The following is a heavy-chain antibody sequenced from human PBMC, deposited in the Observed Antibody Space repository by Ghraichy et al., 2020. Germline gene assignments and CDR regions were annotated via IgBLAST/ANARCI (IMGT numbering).Heavy chain of an antibody. Sequence: SETLSLTCTVSGGSISGYYWSWVRQSAGKGLEWIGRIYSSGSTNYNPSLKTRLTMSADMAKNQFSLKLTSVTAADAAVYYCAKGEWELENWGPGTRVTVSS. J-gene: IGHJ4*02. V-gene: IGHV4-4*07. CDR2: IYSSGST. CDR3: AKGEWELEN. CDR1: GGSISGYY. D-gene: IGHD1-1*01.